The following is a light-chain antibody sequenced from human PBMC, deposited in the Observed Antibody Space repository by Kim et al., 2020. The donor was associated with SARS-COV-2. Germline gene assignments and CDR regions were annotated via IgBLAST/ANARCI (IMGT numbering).Light chain of an antibody. Sequence: SEASLNVTRHNYVPWYQQHPGKAPRLMIYEVTSRPSGISNRFSGSKSGNTASLTISVLQAEDEADYYCSSYTSTRTVVFGGGTQLTVL. CDR1: SLNVTRHNY. J-gene: IGLJ2*01. CDR3: SSYTSTRTVV. V-gene: IGLV2-14*01. CDR2: EVT.